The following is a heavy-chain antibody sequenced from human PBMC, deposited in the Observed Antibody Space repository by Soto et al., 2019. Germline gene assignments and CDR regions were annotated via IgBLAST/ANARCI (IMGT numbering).Heavy chain of an antibody. D-gene: IGHD3-9*01. CDR2: INHSGST. V-gene: IGHV4-34*01. J-gene: IGHJ4*02. CDR1: GGCFSGYY. Sequence: PSETLWFPCAVYGGCFSGYYWSWIRQHLGKGLEWIGEINHSGSTNYTPSLKSRVTISVDTSTYQFSLKLSFVTAADTAVYYCARGRILTGYYGRRGASNYFGYWSQGTLVTVSS. CDR3: ARGRILTGYYGRRGASNYFGY.